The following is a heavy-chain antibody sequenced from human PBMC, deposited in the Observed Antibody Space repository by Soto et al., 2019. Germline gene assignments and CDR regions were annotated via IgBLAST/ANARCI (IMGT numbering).Heavy chain of an antibody. CDR3: AKRSPYSSGWYSPIFDY. Sequence: GGSLRLSCAASGFTFSTYGMHWVRQAPGKGLEWVAVISESGGSTHYADSVRGRFTVSRDNSKNSLSLRMNSLRDEDTAVYFCAKRSPYSSGWYSPIFDYWGQGALVTVSS. J-gene: IGHJ4*02. CDR2: ISESGGST. V-gene: IGHV3-NL1*01. CDR1: GFTFSTYG. D-gene: IGHD6-13*01.